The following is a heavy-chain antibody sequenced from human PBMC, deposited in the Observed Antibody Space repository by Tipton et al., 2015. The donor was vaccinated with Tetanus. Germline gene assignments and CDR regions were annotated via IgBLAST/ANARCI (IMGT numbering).Heavy chain of an antibody. D-gene: IGHD2-15*01. CDR1: RIRLSDYA. V-gene: IGHV3-23*01. J-gene: IGHJ5*02. CDR2: IGINDDPAH. CDR3: VREDIVLRIYAVMDL. Sequence: GSLRLSCAASRIRLSDYAMGWVRQAPGKGLEWVSVIGINDDPAHIHYADSVTGRFTVSRDNAKNTVYLEMNGLRAEDTAVYYCVREDIVLRIYAVMDLWGQGTLVTVSS.